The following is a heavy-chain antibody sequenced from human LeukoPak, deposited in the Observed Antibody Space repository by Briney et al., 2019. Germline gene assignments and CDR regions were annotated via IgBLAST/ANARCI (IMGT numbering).Heavy chain of an antibody. CDR1: GSTFSSYS. D-gene: IGHD6-13*01. V-gene: IGHV3-48*01. CDR3: ARDPLSSSSFDL. J-gene: IGHJ4*02. Sequence: QSGGSLRLSCAASGSTFSSYSMNWVRQAPGKGLEWVSYISSRSATIYYADSVKGRFTISRDNAKNSLYLQMNSLRAEDTAVYYCARDPLSSSSFDLWGQGTLVTVSS. CDR2: ISSRSATI.